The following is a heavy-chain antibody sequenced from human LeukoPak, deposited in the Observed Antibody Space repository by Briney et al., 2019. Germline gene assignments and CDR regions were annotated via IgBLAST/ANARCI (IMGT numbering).Heavy chain of an antibody. D-gene: IGHD1-26*01. Sequence: PGGSLRLSCAASRFTFANYAMTWVRQAPGKGLEWVSAISASGGSTDNADSVKGRFTISRDNSKNTLYLQMHSLRAEDTAVYYCAKDARYSGSYYGYYFDYWGQGTLVTVSS. CDR1: RFTFANYA. CDR3: AKDARYSGSYYGYYFDY. V-gene: IGHV3-23*01. J-gene: IGHJ4*02. CDR2: ISASGGST.